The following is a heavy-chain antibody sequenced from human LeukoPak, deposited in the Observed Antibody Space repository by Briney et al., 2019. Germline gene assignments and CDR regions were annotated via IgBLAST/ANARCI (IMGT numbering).Heavy chain of an antibody. J-gene: IGHJ4*02. CDR3: ASGTQFYNRGWYHGSFDY. D-gene: IGHD6-19*01. CDR2: INPNGGGT. V-gene: IGHV1-2*02. Sequence: GASVKVSCKASGYTFTGYYMYWVRQAPGQGLEWMGWINPNGGGTNYAQKFQGRVTMTRDTSISTAYMELSRLTSDDTAVYYCASGTQFYNRGWYHGSFDYWGQGTLGTGSS. CDR1: GYTFTGYY.